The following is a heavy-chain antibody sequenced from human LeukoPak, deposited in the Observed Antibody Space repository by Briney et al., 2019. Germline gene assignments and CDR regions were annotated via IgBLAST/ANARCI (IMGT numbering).Heavy chain of an antibody. D-gene: IGHD3-10*01. J-gene: IGHJ4*02. CDR2: ISTSSSTI. CDR3: ARGWHGSGSPLDY. Sequence: PGGSLRLSCGASGFTFSSYNMNWVRQAPVKGLEWVSYISTSSSTIYYADSVKGRFTISRDNAMNSLYLQMNSLRDEDTAVYYCARGWHGSGSPLDYWGRGTLVTVSS. V-gene: IGHV3-48*02. CDR1: GFTFSSYN.